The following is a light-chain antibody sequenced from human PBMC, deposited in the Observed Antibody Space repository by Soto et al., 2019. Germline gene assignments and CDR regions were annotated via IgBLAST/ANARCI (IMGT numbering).Light chain of an antibody. CDR3: TSWTTSTTMK. V-gene: IGLV2-14*01. J-gene: IGLJ2*01. Sequence: QSALPQPASVSGSPGQSITISCTGTSSDVGAYNYVSWYQQHPGKTPKLMMYDVNFRPSRVSNLFSGSRSGNTASLTTSGLQADDEADYYCTSWTTSTTMKVGGGTKVTVL. CDR1: SSDVGAYNY. CDR2: DVN.